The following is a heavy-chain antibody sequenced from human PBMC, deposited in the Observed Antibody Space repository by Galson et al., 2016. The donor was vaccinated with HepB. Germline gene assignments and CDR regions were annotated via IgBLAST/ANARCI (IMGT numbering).Heavy chain of an antibody. J-gene: IGHJ4*02. CDR3: CVDTAMDYVFDY. CDR2: ISGSGGTT. CDR1: GFTFNTYA. V-gene: IGHV3-23*01. D-gene: IGHD5-18*01. Sequence: SLRLSCAASGFTFNTYAMNWVRQAPRKGLEWVSGISGSGGTTYYADSVRGRFTISRDNAKNSLYLQMNSLRAEDTAVYYCCVDTAMDYVFDYWGQGTLVTVSS.